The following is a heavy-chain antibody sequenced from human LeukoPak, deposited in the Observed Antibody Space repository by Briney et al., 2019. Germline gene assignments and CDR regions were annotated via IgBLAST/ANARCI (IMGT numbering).Heavy chain of an antibody. CDR2: MNPNSGNT. D-gene: IGHD1-26*01. Sequence: GASVKVSCKASGYTFTSYDINWVRQATGQGLEWMGWMNPNSGNTGYAQKFQGRVTITADESTSTAYMELSSLRFEDTAVYYCARVGRYSGSYLPPIEDVWGQGTTVTVSS. CDR1: GYTFTSYD. CDR3: ARVGRYSGSYLPPIEDV. J-gene: IGHJ6*02. V-gene: IGHV1-8*01.